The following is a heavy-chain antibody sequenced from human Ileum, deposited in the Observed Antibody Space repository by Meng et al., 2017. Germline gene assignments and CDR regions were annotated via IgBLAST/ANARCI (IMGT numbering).Heavy chain of an antibody. CDR2: IHYSGSR. CDR1: GGFVSRASYY. D-gene: IGHD3-10*01. CDR3: ARFYGSGTFEVHDY. J-gene: IGHJ4*02. Sequence: GRLQGPVHGLVRPSETLSLPCNVSGGFVSRASYYWSWIRQPPGKGLEWIGLIHYSGSRNYNPSLKSRVTMSVDTSKNQVSLRLTSVTAADTAVYYCARFYGSGTFEVHDYWGQGTLVTVSS. V-gene: IGHV4-61*01.